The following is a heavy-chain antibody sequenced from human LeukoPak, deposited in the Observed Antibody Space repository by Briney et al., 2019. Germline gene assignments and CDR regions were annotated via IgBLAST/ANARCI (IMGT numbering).Heavy chain of an antibody. Sequence: ASVKVSCKASGYTFTSYGISWVRQAPGQGLECMGWIIPYNGNTNYALKVQGRVTMTTDTSTSTAYLELRSLRSDDTAIYYCAREIYGRFDYWGQGTLVTVSS. V-gene: IGHV1-18*01. CDR1: GYTFTSYG. CDR2: IIPYNGNT. CDR3: AREIYGRFDY. D-gene: IGHD4-17*01. J-gene: IGHJ4*02.